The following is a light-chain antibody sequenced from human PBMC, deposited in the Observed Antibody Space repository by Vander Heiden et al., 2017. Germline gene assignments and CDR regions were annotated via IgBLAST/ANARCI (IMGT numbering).Light chain of an antibody. J-gene: IGKJ1*01. CDR2: SAS. V-gene: IGKV3-15*01. CDR3: QQYSGT. CDR1: LSVSSN. Sequence: EIVMTQSPATLSVSPGASATLSCRASLSVSSNLAWYQQKPGQAPRLLIYSASTRATGIPARFSGSGSGTEFTLTISGLQSEDFAVYYCQQYSGTFGQGTKVEIK.